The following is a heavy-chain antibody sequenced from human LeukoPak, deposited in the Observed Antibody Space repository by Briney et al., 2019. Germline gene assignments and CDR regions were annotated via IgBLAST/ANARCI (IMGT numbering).Heavy chain of an antibody. CDR1: GGSISSYY. Sequence: SETLSLTCTVSGGSISSYYWSWIRQPPGKGLEWIGYIYYSGSTNYNPSLKRRVTISVDTSKNQFSLKLSSVTAADTAVYYCARAQISGWYYFDYWGQGTLVTVSS. V-gene: IGHV4-59*01. J-gene: IGHJ4*02. CDR2: IYYSGST. D-gene: IGHD6-19*01. CDR3: ARAQISGWYYFDY.